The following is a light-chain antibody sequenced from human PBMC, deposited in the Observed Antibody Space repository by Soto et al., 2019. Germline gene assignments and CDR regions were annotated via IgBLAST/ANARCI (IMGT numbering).Light chain of an antibody. CDR2: AAS. J-gene: IGKJ1*01. V-gene: IGKV1-12*01. CDR1: QGISSW. Sequence: DIQMTQSPSFVSASVGDIVTITCRASQGISSWLAWYQQKAGKAPKLLIYAASKLQSGVASRFSGSGSGTYFPLPFGSLEPEDFAAEYCQQAGSWPTAFGQVTKVEIK. CDR3: QQAGSWPTA.